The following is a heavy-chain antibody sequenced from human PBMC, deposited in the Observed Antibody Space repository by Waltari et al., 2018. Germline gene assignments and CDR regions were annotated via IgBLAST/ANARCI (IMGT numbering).Heavy chain of an antibody. D-gene: IGHD3-3*01. J-gene: IGHJ3*02. Sequence: EVQVVESGGGLAQPGGSLRLSCAASGFTFNTYWMHWVRQAPGKGLVWVSRISSAGNIATSADAVKGRFTIARDNAKNTLFLQMNRLRVEDTAVYYCTTSHNYTTFDIWGQGTVVTVS. V-gene: IGHV3-74*03. CDR2: ISSAGNIA. CDR1: GFTFNTYW. CDR3: TTSHNYTTFDI.